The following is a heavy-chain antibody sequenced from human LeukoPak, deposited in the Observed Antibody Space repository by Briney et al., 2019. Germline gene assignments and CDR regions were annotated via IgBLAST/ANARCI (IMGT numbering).Heavy chain of an antibody. CDR3: ARGPAAIPNWFDS. CDR1: ELAFKNVW. D-gene: IGHD2-2*02. J-gene: IGHJ5*01. V-gene: IGHV3-69-1*02. CDR2: IGINNNT. Sequence: GGSLRLSCGASELAFKNVWMSWVRQAPGKGLEWLSSIGINNNTYYADSLKGRFIISRDNTKNSVYLQMNSLRVDDTAVYYCARGPAAIPNWFDSWGLGTLVTVAS.